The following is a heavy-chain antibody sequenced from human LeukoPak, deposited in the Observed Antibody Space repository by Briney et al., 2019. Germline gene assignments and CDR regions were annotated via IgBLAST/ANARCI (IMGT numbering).Heavy chain of an antibody. J-gene: IGHJ4*02. V-gene: IGHV3-74*01. D-gene: IGHD1-26*01. Sequence: GGSLRLSCAASGFTFSNYWMHWVRQTPGKGLVWASRINTDGTGTSYADSVKGRFTISRDGAKNTLYLQMSGLRAEDTAVYYCARVKSGSYYPIDYWGQGTLVTVSS. CDR3: ARVKSGSYYPIDY. CDR1: GFTFSNYW. CDR2: INTDGTGT.